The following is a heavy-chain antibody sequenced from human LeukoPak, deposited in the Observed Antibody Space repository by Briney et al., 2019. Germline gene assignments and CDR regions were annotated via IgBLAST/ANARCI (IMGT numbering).Heavy chain of an antibody. CDR1: GFTFSSYG. V-gene: IGHV3-33*01. Sequence: GGSLRLSCAASGFTFSSYGMHWVRQAPGKGLEWVAVIWYDGSNKYYADSVKGRFTISRDNSKNTLYLQMNSLRAEDTAVYYCARDLSILTGYLLDYWGQGTLVTVSS. J-gene: IGHJ4*02. CDR3: ARDLSILTGYLLDY. D-gene: IGHD3-9*01. CDR2: IWYDGSNK.